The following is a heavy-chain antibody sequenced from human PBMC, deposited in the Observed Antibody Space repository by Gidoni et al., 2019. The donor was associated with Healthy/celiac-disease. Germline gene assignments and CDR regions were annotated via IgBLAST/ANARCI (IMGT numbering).Heavy chain of an antibody. V-gene: IGHV5-51*01. CDR3: ARGRGERYSYYYMDV. J-gene: IGHJ6*03. D-gene: IGHD1-1*01. CDR2: IYPGDSDT. Sequence: EVQLVQSGAEVKKPGESLKLSWKGSGYSFRNAWIGWVRQMPGKGLEWMGIIYPGDSDTRYSPSFQGQVTISADKSISTAYLQWSSLKASDTAMYYCARGRGERYSYYYMDVWGKGTTVTVSS. CDR1: GYSFRNAW.